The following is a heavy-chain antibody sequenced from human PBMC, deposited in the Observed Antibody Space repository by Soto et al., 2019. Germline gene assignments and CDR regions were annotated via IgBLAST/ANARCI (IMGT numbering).Heavy chain of an antibody. V-gene: IGHV1-18*01. J-gene: IGHJ5*02. Sequence: ASVKVSCKASGYTFTNYGISWVRQAPGQGLEWMGWINVYNGNTKYAQKVQGRVTMTTDTSTSTAYMELRSLRSDDTAVYYCARGVGSGSYYNQFNWFDPWGQGTLVTVSS. D-gene: IGHD3-10*01. CDR2: INVYNGNT. CDR3: ARGVGSGSYYNQFNWFDP. CDR1: GYTFTNYG.